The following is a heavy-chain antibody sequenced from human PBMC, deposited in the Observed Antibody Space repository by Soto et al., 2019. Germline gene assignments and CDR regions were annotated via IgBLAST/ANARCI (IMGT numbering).Heavy chain of an antibody. CDR2: IYHSGTT. Sequence: QVQLQESGPGLVKPSGTLSLTCVVSGGSITSRNWWSWVRQPPGKGLEWIGEIYHSGTTNYNPSLKSRVTLSVDKSNNQFSLEVTSVSAADTAVYYCASSGSPYGVDVWGQGTTVTVSS. J-gene: IGHJ6*02. CDR1: GGSITSRNW. CDR3: ASSGSPYGVDV. D-gene: IGHD3-22*01. V-gene: IGHV4-4*02.